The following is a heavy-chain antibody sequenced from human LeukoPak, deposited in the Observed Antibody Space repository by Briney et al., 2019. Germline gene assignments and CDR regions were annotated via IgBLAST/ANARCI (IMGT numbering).Heavy chain of an antibody. D-gene: IGHD1-1*01. CDR3: ARGDDFSGDH. CDR2: IHPEGNEK. Sequence: GGSLRLSCATSGFTFSNFWMSWVRQAPGRGLEWVANIHPEGNEKYHVESVKGRFTISRDNTRDLLFLQMNGLRVEGTAVYYCARGDDFSGDHWGQGTLVTVSS. V-gene: IGHV3-7*04. J-gene: IGHJ4*02. CDR1: GFTFSNFW.